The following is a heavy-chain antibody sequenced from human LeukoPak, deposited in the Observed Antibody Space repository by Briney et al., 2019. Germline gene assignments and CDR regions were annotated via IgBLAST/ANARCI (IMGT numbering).Heavy chain of an antibody. Sequence: GGSLRLSCAASGFTFSSYAMSWVRQAPGKGLEWVSAISGSGGGTYYADSVKGRFTISRDNSKNTLYLQMNSLRAEDTAVYYCAKVRPREYYDSSGYYRFDYWGQGTLVTVSS. CDR2: ISGSGGGT. J-gene: IGHJ4*02. V-gene: IGHV3-23*01. CDR3: AKVRPREYYDSSGYYRFDY. CDR1: GFTFSSYA. D-gene: IGHD3-22*01.